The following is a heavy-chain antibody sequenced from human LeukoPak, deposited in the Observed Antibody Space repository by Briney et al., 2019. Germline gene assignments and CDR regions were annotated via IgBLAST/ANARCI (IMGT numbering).Heavy chain of an antibody. Sequence: GGSLRLSCAASGFTFSSYWMSWVRQAPGKGLEWVANIKQDGSEKYYVDSVKGRFTISRDNAKNSLYLQMNSLRAEDTAVYYCARESYDFWAPTTNFDYWGQGTPVTVSS. CDR2: IKQDGSEK. J-gene: IGHJ4*02. CDR3: ARESYDFWAPTTNFDY. V-gene: IGHV3-7*01. CDR1: GFTFSSYW. D-gene: IGHD3-3*01.